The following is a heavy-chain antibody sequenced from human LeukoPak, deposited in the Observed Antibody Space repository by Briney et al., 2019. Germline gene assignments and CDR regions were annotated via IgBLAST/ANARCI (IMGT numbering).Heavy chain of an antibody. D-gene: IGHD5-18*01. J-gene: IGHJ3*02. CDR2: IYYSGSP. CDR3: ARDTGYSYGHDAFDI. CDR1: GGSINSGDYY. Sequence: SETLSLTCTVSGGSINSGDYYWSWIRQPPGKGLEWIGYIYYSGSPYYNPSLKSRVTISIDTSKNQFSLKLSSVTAADTAVYYCARDTGYSYGHDAFDIWGQGTMVTVSS. V-gene: IGHV4-30-4*01.